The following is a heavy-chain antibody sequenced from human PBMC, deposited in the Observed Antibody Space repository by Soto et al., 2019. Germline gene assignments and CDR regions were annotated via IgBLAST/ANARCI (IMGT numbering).Heavy chain of an antibody. CDR2: ISDSGGHT. Sequence: EVQLLESGGGLVQPGGSLRLSCAASGFTFSSYAMSRVRQAPGKGLDWVSAISDSGGHTYYADSVKGRFTISRDNSKNTLYLQMNSLRAEDTAVYYCAKEGSVAGSYYGMDVWGQGTTVTVSS. V-gene: IGHV3-23*01. CDR3: AKEGSVAGSYYGMDV. D-gene: IGHD6-19*01. J-gene: IGHJ6*02. CDR1: GFTFSSYA.